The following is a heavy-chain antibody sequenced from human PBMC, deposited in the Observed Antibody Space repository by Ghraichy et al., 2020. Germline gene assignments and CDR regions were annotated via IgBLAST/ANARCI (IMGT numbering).Heavy chain of an antibody. CDR3: ARDRTGDWTFDY. CDR2: ISSDGSNS. D-gene: IGHD2-21*02. V-gene: IGHV3-30*04. Sequence: LEWVSSISSDGSNSPCADSVEGRFTISRDNSKNTLYLQMNSLGPEDTAVYYCARDRTGDWTFDYWGQGAL. J-gene: IGHJ4*02.